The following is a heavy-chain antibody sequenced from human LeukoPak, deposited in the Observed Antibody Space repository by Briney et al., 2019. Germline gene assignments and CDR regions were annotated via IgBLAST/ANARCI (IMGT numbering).Heavy chain of an antibody. Sequence: GGSLRLSCAASGFTFSSYWMTWLRQAPGKELELVAHINPDGSEESYADSVKGRFTISRDNAKNSLHLQMNNLRVEDTAVYYCARDPYIKAFDIWGQGTMVTVSS. CDR1: GFTFSSYW. V-gene: IGHV3-7*01. D-gene: IGHD1-14*01. CDR3: ARDPYIKAFDI. CDR2: INPDGSEE. J-gene: IGHJ3*02.